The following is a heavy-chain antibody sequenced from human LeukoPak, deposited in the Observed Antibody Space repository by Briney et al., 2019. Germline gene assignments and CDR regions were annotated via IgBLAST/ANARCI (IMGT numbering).Heavy chain of an antibody. CDR1: GYTFTDYY. CDR3: ARSMSGGLGFFQS. V-gene: IGHV1-2*02. CDR2: INPNSGGT. Sequence: ASVNVSCKASGYTFTDYYMHWVRQAPGQGLEWMGWINPNSGGTNYAQNFQGRATMTRDTSIRTAYMELSSLRSDDTAVYYCARSMSGGLGFFQSWGQSTLGAVSS. J-gene: IGHJ1*01. D-gene: IGHD2-15*01.